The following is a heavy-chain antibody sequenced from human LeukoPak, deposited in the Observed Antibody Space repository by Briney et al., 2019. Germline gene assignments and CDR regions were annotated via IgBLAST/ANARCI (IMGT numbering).Heavy chain of an antibody. CDR3: AMGDYVWGSYRRHFDY. Sequence: ASVKVSCKASGGTFSSYAISWVRQAPGQGLEWMGGIIPIFGTANYAQKFQGRVTITADKSTNTAYMELSSLRSEDTAVYYCAMGDYVWGSYRRHFDYWGQGTLVTVSS. V-gene: IGHV1-69*06. D-gene: IGHD3-16*02. J-gene: IGHJ4*02. CDR1: GGTFSSYA. CDR2: IIPIFGTA.